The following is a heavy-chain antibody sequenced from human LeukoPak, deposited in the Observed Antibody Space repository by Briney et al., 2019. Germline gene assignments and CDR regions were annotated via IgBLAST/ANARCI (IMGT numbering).Heavy chain of an antibody. Sequence: SETLSLTCTVSGGSLSSYYWSWIRQAPGKGLEWIGYIYYSGSTNYNPSLKSRVTISVDTSKNQFSLKLSSVTAADTAVYYCARKAGGYDHNFDYWGQGTLVTVSS. V-gene: IGHV4-59*01. CDR3: ARKAGGYDHNFDY. D-gene: IGHD5-12*01. CDR1: GGSLSSYY. CDR2: IYYSGST. J-gene: IGHJ4*02.